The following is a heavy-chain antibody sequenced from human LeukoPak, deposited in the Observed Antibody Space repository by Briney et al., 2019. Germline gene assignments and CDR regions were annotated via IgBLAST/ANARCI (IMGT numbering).Heavy chain of an antibody. V-gene: IGHV4-31*11. CDR1: GGSFSGYY. Sequence: KSSETLSLTCAVYGGSFSGYYWSWIRQHPGKGLEWIGYIYYSGSTYYNPSLKSRVTISVDTSKNQFSLKLSSVTAADTAVYYCARERSIVVAPGAFDIWGQGTMVTVSS. J-gene: IGHJ3*02. CDR3: ARERSIVVAPGAFDI. CDR2: IYYSGST. D-gene: IGHD3-22*01.